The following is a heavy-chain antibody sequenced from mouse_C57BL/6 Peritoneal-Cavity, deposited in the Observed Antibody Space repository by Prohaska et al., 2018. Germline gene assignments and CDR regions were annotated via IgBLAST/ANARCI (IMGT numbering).Heavy chain of an antibody. V-gene: IGHV1-4*01. D-gene: IGHD1-1*01. CDR2: INPRSGYT. CDR1: GYTFTSYT. CDR3: ARSDITTVVADY. J-gene: IGHJ2*01. Sequence: MSCKASGYTFTSYTMHWVKQRTGQGLEWIGYINPRSGYTKYTQKFKDKATLTEYKSYSTANMKLSSLTSENSAVYYCARSDITTVVADYWGQGTTLTVSS.